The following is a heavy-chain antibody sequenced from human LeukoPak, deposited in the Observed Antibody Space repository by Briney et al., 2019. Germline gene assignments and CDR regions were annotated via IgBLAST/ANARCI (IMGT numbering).Heavy chain of an antibody. D-gene: IGHD3-10*01. CDR1: GFTFSNYS. V-gene: IGHV3-7*01. CDR3: ARVRQIAY. Sequence: GGSLRLSCAASGFTFSNYSLTWVRQAPGQGLEWVANIKQDGSEKHYVDSVKGRFTISRDNAKNSLYLQMNSLRAEDTAVYYCARVRQIAYWGQGTLVTVSS. CDR2: IKQDGSEK. J-gene: IGHJ4*02.